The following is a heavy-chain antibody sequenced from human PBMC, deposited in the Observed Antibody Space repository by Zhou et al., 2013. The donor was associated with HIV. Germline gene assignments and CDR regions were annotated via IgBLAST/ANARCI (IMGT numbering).Heavy chain of an antibody. Sequence: QNQLVQSGAEVKKPGASVKVSCKASGYSFINYGITWVRQAPGQGLQWMGWISVYNGDTNYAQKLHGRVTMTTNTSTSTAYMELSRLRSDDTAVYYCARGGAGHRYDSSGYSNFDYWGQGTLVTVSS. D-gene: IGHD3-22*01. CDR1: GYSFINYG. J-gene: IGHJ4*02. V-gene: IGHV1-18*01. CDR3: ARGGAGHRYDSSGYSNFDY. CDR2: ISVYNGDT.